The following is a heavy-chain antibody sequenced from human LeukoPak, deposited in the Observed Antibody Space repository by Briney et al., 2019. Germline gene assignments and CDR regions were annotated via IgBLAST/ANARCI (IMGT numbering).Heavy chain of an antibody. CDR2: ISSSSKTI. Sequence: GRSLRLSCAASGFTFSSYGMHWVRQAPGRGLEWISYISSSSKTIYYADSVKGRFTISRDKAKNSLYLQMNSLSDEDAAVYYCATDGERMGYTYGYGVSYYFEYWGQGTLVTVSS. J-gene: IGHJ4*02. CDR3: ATDGERMGYTYGYGVSYYFEY. V-gene: IGHV3-48*02. CDR1: GFTFSSYG. D-gene: IGHD5-18*01.